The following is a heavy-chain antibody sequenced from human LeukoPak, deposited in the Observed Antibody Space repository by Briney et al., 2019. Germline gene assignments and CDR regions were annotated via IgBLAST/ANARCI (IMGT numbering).Heavy chain of an antibody. Sequence: KASETLSLTCTVSGGSIYSYYWSWIRQPAGKGLEWIGRIYTSGSTNYNPSLKSRVTMSIDTSKNQFSLKLTSVTAADTAVYYCARVISSGWENNWFDPWGQGTLVTVSS. CDR1: GGSIYSYY. CDR2: IYTSGST. D-gene: IGHD6-19*01. V-gene: IGHV4-4*07. CDR3: ARVISSGWENNWFDP. J-gene: IGHJ5*02.